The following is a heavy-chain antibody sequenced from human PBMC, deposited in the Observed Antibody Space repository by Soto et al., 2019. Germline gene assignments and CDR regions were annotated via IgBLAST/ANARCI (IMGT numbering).Heavy chain of an antibody. Sequence: GASVKVSCKASGYTFTSYAMHWVRQAPGQRLEWMGWINAGNGNTKYSQKFQGRVTITRDTSASTAYMELSSLRSEDTAVYYCARVLDFWSGPGNWFDPWGQGTLVTVSS. CDR3: ARVLDFWSGPGNWFDP. D-gene: IGHD3-3*01. CDR2: INAGNGNT. CDR1: GYTFTSYA. J-gene: IGHJ5*02. V-gene: IGHV1-3*01.